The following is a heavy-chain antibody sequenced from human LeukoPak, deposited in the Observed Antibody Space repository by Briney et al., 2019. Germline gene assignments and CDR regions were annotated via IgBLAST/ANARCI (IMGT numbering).Heavy chain of an antibody. V-gene: IGHV3-53*01. CDR1: GFTVSSKY. CDR3: ARALGPHSSGWPFDH. D-gene: IGHD6-19*01. J-gene: IGHJ4*02. Sequence: GGSLRLSCAASGFTVSSKYMSWVRQAPGKGLEWVSVIYSGGSTYYADSVKGRFTISRDNSKNTLYLQMNSLRAEDTAVYYCARALGPHSSGWPFDHWGQGTLVTVSS. CDR2: IYSGGST.